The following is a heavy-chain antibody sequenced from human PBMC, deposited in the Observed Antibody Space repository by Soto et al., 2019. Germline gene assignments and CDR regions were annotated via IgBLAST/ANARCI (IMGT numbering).Heavy chain of an antibody. CDR3: ARGCLSYSSSYGY. CDR1: GFTFSSYS. V-gene: IGHV3-21*01. D-gene: IGHD6-6*01. J-gene: IGHJ4*02. Sequence: PGGSLRLSCAASGFTFSSYSMNWVRQAPGKGLEWVSSISSSSSYIYHADSVKGRFTISRDNAKNSLYLQMNSLRAEDTAVYYCARGCLSYSSSYGYWGQGTLVTVSS. CDR2: ISSSSSYI.